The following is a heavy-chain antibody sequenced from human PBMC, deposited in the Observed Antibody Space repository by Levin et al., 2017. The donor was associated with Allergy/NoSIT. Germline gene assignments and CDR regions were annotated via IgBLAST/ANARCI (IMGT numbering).Heavy chain of an antibody. J-gene: IGHJ5*02. Sequence: KTGGSLRLSCAASGFIFIDAWMSWVRQAPGKGLEWVGHIKSKTDGGTTDYAAPVKGRFTISRDDSKNTLYLQMNSLKTEDTAVYYCTTDMVRLLMVPTTWGQGTLVTVSS. CDR1: GFIFIDAW. V-gene: IGHV3-15*01. D-gene: IGHD2-8*01. CDR3: TTDMVRLLMVPTT. CDR2: IKSKTDGGTT.